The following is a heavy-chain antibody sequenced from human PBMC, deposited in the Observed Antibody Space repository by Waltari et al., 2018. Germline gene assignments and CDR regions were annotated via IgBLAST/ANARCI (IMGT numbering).Heavy chain of an antibody. CDR2: ISISGST. CDR3: ARNWYSSGWYWFDP. V-gene: IGHV4-4*07. J-gene: IGHJ5*02. D-gene: IGHD6-19*01. Sequence: QVQLQESGPGLVKPSETLSLTCTVSGASISSHYWSWIRQPAGKGLEWIGRISISGSTNYNPSLQSRVTMSVDTSKNQFSLKLSSVTAADTAVYYCARNWYSSGWYWFDPWGQGTVVTVSS. CDR1: GASISSHY.